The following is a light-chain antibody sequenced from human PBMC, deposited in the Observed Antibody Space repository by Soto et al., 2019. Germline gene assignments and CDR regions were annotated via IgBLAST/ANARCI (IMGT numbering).Light chain of an antibody. CDR2: GAS. CDR1: QSVSSNY. CDR3: QQYDTLLLT. Sequence: EIVLTQSPGTLSLSPGERSTLSCRASQSVSSNYLAWYQQKPGQGPRLLIYGASSRATGIPDRFSGSGSGTFLTLTISILGPEDVADFYCQQYDTLLLTFGGETKVEIK. J-gene: IGKJ4*01. V-gene: IGKV3-20*01.